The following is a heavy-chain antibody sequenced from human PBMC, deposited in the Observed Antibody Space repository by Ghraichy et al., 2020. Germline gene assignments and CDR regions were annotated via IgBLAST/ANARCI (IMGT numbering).Heavy chain of an antibody. V-gene: IGHV4-34*01. CDR3: ARGIAAAEREGYYFDY. CDR2: INHSGST. D-gene: IGHD6-13*01. CDR1: GGSFSGYY. J-gene: IGHJ4*02. Sequence: SETLSLTCAVYGGSFSGYYWSWIRQPPGKGLEWIGEINHSGSTNYNPSLKSRVTISVDTSKNQFSLKLSSVTAADTAVYYCARGIAAAEREGYYFDYWGQGTLVTVSS.